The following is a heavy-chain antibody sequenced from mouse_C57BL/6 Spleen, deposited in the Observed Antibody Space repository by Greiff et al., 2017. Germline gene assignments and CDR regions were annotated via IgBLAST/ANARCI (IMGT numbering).Heavy chain of an antibody. CDR2: IDPETGGT. Sequence: QVHVKQSGAELVRPGASVTLSCKASGYTFTDYEMHWVKQTPVHGLEWIGAIDPETGGTAYNQKFKGKAILTADKSSSTAYMELRSLTSEDSAVYYCTRGSYAYYFDYWGQGTTLTVSS. D-gene: IGHD1-1*01. CDR1: GYTFTDYE. V-gene: IGHV1-15*01. CDR3: TRGSYAYYFDY. J-gene: IGHJ2*01.